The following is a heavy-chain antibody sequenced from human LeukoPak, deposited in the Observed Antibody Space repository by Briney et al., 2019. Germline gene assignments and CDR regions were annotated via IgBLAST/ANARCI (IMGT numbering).Heavy chain of an antibody. J-gene: IGHJ4*02. CDR3: GKERGHSKPFDY. CDR2: ISDSGDAT. V-gene: IGHV3-23*01. D-gene: IGHD4-23*01. CDR1: GFIFSYYG. Sequence: GGSLRLSCEVSGFIFSYYGMNWVRQAPGKGLEWVSAISDSGDATYYADSVKGRFTISRDNSKSTLYPQMNNLRAEDTALYYCGKERGHSKPFDYWGQGTLVTVSS.